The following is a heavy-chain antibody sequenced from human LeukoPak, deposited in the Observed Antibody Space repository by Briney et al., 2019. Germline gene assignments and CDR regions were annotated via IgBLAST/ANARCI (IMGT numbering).Heavy chain of an antibody. J-gene: IGHJ4*02. D-gene: IGHD6-13*01. Sequence: GGSLRLSCAASGFTFSSYSMNWVRQAPGKGLEWVSSISSSSSYIYYADSVKGRFTISRDNAKNSLYLQMNSLRAEDTAVYYCARDSSSWYYFDYWGQGTLVTVSS. CDR1: GFTFSSYS. V-gene: IGHV3-21*01. CDR2: ISSSSSYI. CDR3: ARDSSSWYYFDY.